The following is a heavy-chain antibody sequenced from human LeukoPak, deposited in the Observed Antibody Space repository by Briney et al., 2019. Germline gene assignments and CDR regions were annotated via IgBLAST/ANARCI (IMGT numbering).Heavy chain of an antibody. Sequence: GGSLRLSCAASGFTFGDYAMHWVRQAPGKGLEWVSGISWDGGSIGYADSVKGRFTISRDYAKNSLYLQMNSLRAVDTALYYCAKGRRHLPQGIDYWGQGTLVPVSS. J-gene: IGHJ4*02. V-gene: IGHV3-9*01. CDR2: ISWDGGSI. CDR3: AKGRRHLPQGIDY. CDR1: GFTFGDYA.